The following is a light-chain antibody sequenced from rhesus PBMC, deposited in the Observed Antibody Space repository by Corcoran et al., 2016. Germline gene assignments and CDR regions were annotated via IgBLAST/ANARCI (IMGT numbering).Light chain of an antibody. CDR2: KSS. J-gene: IGKJ1*01. Sequence: DIQMTQSPSSLSASVGDTVTITCRASQSISRWLAWYQQKPGKAPKILVYKSSPLERGVPSRFRGRGSGTDLTLTISSLQSEDFATDNRQQYSGSPPTFGQGTKVEIK. CDR1: QSISRW. V-gene: IGKV1-22*01. CDR3: QQYSGSPPT.